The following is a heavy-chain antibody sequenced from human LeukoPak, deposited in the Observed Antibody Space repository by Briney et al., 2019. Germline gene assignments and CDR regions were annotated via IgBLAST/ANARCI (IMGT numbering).Heavy chain of an antibody. CDR2: IKSTTDGGTT. J-gene: IGHJ4*02. Sequence: GGSLRLSCAASGFTFRNAGMSWVRQAPGKGLEWVGRIKSTTDGGTTDYAAPVKGRFTISRDDSKNTLYLQMNRLTSEDTAVYFCAHRDTTMVRVDYWGQGTLVTVSS. CDR1: GFTFRNAG. V-gene: IGHV3-15*01. CDR3: AHRDTTMVRVDY. D-gene: IGHD5-18*01.